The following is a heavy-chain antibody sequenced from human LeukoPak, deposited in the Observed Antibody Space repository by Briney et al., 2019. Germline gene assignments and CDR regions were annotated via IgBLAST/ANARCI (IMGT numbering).Heavy chain of an antibody. J-gene: IGHJ6*03. CDR3: ARLAAAGTVGLGWYYYYYMDV. CDR2: INTNTGNP. CDR1: GYTFTSYA. Sequence: GASVKVSCKASGYTFTSYAMNWVRQAPGQGLEWMGWINTNTGNPTYAQGFTGRFVFSLDTSVSTAYLQISSLKAEDTAVYYCARLAAAGTVGLGWYYYYYMDVWGKGTTVTVSS. V-gene: IGHV7-4-1*02. D-gene: IGHD6-13*01.